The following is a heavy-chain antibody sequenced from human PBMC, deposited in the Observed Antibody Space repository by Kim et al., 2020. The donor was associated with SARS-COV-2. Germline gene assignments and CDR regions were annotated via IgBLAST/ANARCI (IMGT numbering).Heavy chain of an antibody. D-gene: IGHD3-10*01. CDR1: GFTFSSYA. V-gene: IGHV3-23*01. J-gene: IGHJ3*02. CDR2: ISGAGGST. Sequence: GGSLRLSCAASGFTFSSYAMSWVRQAPGKGLEWVAGISGAGGSTYHADSVKGRFAISRDKSKNTLYLQIAEDMAVYSCAKGRGIFYGSGTDGFDIWGQGTMVTVSS. CDR3: AKGRGIFYGSGTDGFDI.